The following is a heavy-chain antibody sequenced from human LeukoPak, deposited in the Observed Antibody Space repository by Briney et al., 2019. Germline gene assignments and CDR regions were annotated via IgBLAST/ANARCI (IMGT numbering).Heavy chain of an antibody. V-gene: IGHV3-30*18. CDR1: GFTFSSYG. CDR2: ISYDGSNK. Sequence: GRSLRLSCAASGFTFSSYGMHWVRQAPGKGLEWVAVISYDGSNKYYADSVKGRFTISGDNSKNTLYLQMNSLRAEETAVYYCAKEGYYYDSSGYNYYYGMDVWGQGTTVTVSS. J-gene: IGHJ6*02. D-gene: IGHD3-22*01. CDR3: AKEGYYYDSSGYNYYYGMDV.